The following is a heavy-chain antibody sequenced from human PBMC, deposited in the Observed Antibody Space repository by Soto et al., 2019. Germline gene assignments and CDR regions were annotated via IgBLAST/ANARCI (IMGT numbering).Heavy chain of an antibody. V-gene: IGHV1-69*06. J-gene: IGHJ5*02. Sequence: ASVKVSCKASGGTFSSYAISWVRQAPGQGLEWMGGIIPIFGTANYAQKFQGRVTITADKSTSTAYMELSSLRSEDTAVYYCASAFLSGPNNWFDPWGQGPLVTVSS. CDR1: GGTFSSYA. D-gene: IGHD3-3*01. CDR2: IIPIFGTA. CDR3: ASAFLSGPNNWFDP.